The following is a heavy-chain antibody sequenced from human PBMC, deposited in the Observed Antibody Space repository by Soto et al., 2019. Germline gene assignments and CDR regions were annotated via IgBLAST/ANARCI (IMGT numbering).Heavy chain of an antibody. Sequence: SGPTLVNTTQTLTLTCTFSGFSLSTSGVGVAWIRQPPGKALEWLALIYWDDGKRYSPSLKTRLNITKDTSKNQVVLTLTNVDPVDTATYYCARRPAYEISTGYYPCDYWGQGSLGTVSS. J-gene: IGHJ4*02. CDR1: GFSLSTSGVG. D-gene: IGHD3-9*01. V-gene: IGHV2-5*02. CDR3: ARRPAYEISTGYYPCDY. CDR2: IYWDDGK.